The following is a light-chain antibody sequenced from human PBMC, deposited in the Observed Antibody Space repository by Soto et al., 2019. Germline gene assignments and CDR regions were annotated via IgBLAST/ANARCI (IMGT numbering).Light chain of an antibody. CDR1: QSVSSN. CDR3: LQYYQWPYT. J-gene: IGKJ2*01. CDR2: RAS. V-gene: IGKV3-15*01. Sequence: EIVMTQSPATLSVSPGERATLSCRASQSVSSNLAWYQQKPGQDPRLLIYRASTRATSIPAKFSGSRSGTEFTLTISRLKSEEFAVYYCLQYYQWPYTFGQGTNLEIK.